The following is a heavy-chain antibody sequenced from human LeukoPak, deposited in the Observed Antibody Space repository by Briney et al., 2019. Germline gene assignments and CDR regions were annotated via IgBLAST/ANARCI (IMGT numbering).Heavy chain of an antibody. J-gene: IGHJ4*02. CDR2: ISESGDTT. D-gene: IGHD1-26*01. CDR3: AKQWVDC. CDR1: GFTFSSYN. V-gene: IGHV3-23*01. Sequence: GGSLRLSCAASGFTFSSYNMKWVRQAPGKGLEWVSSISESGDTTHYADSVKGRFTISRDNAQNTLYLQMNTLRAEDTALYYCAKQWVDCWGQGTLVTVSS.